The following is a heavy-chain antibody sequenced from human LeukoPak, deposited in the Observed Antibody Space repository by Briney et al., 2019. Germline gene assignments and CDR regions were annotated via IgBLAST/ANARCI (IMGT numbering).Heavy chain of an antibody. CDR1: GFTFSSYS. CDR3: ARSPLRGGAAGTDDY. V-gene: IGHV3-21*01. J-gene: IGHJ4*02. Sequence: GGSLRLSCAASGFTFSSYSMNWVRQAPGKGLEWVSSISSSSSYIYYADSVKGRFTISRDNAKNSLYLQMNSLRAEDTAVYYCARSPLRGGAAGTDDYWGQGTLVTVSS. D-gene: IGHD6-13*01. CDR2: ISSSSSYI.